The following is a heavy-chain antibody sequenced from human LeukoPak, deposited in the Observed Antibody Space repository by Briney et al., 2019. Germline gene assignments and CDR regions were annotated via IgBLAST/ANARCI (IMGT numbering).Heavy chain of an antibody. CDR2: IYYSGST. CDR3: AVNLTKHAFDI. V-gene: IGHV4-59*08. J-gene: IGHJ3*02. D-gene: IGHD1-1*01. Sequence: SDTLSLTCTVSGGSISTYYWSWIRQSPGKGLEWIGSIYYSGSTNYNPSLKSRVTISVDTSKNQFSLELSSVTAADTAVYYCAVNLTKHAFDIWGKVTMVTVSS. CDR1: GGSISTYY.